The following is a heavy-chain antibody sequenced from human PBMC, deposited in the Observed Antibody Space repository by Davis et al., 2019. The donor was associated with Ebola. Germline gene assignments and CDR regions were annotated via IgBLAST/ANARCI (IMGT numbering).Heavy chain of an antibody. CDR2: ISSSSSYI. CDR1: GFTFSSYS. V-gene: IGHV3-21*01. CDR3: ARDRPLDFFFGDYYGMDV. Sequence: GESLKISCAASGFTFSSYSMNWVRQAPGKGLEWVSSISSSSSYIYYADSVKGRFTISRDNAKNSLYLQMNSLRVEDTAVYYCARDRPLDFFFGDYYGMDVWGQGTTVTVSS. J-gene: IGHJ6*02. D-gene: IGHD3-3*01.